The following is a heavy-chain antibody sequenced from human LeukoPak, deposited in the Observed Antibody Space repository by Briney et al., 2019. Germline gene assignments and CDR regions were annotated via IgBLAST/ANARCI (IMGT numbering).Heavy chain of an antibody. CDR1: GGTFSSYA. CDR3: ARDRGPSDVRGVTPNPYGMDV. V-gene: IGHV1-69*05. Sequence: EASVKVSCKASGGTFSSYAISWVRQAPGQGLEWMGGIIPIFGTANYAQKFQGRVTITTDTSTSTAYMELRSLRSDDTAVYYCARDRGPSDVRGVTPNPYGMDVWGQGATVTVSS. CDR2: IIPIFGTA. D-gene: IGHD3-10*01. J-gene: IGHJ6*02.